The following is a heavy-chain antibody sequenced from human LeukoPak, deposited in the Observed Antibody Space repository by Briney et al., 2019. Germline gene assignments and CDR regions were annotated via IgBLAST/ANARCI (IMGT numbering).Heavy chain of an antibody. D-gene: IGHD3-10*01. CDR1: GFTFSNVW. J-gene: IGHJ4*02. CDR2: ISSSGYYI. Sequence: GGSLRLSCAASGFTFSNVWMSWVRQAPGKGLEWVSSISSSGYYIYYADSVKGRFTISRDNAKNSLSLQMNSLRAENTAVYYCVRGLWFGEPYFADFDYWGQGTLVTVSS. CDR3: VRGLWFGEPYFADFDY. V-gene: IGHV3-21*01.